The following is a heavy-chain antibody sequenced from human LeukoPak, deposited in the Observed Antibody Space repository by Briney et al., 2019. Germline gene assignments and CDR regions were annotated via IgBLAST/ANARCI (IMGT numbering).Heavy chain of an antibody. V-gene: IGHV3-33*01. CDR3: ARDLSAAFDF. D-gene: IGHD6-19*01. CDR1: GFPSSSYG. J-gene: IGHJ4*02. Sequence: SGGSLRLSCAASGFPSSSYGMHWVRQAPGKGLEWVARLVYDARSDYANSVKGRFSISRDDSKNTLFLDMSNLRVEDTALYYCARDLSAAFDFWGQGVLVTVSS. CDR2: LVYDARS.